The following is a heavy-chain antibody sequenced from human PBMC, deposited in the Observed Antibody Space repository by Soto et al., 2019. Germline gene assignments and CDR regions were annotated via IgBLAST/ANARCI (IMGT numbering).Heavy chain of an antibody. Sequence: EVQLLESGGALLQPVGSLRLSCAASGLTFSNYSMSGVRQAPGKGLEWDSSINCTGGGTYYADSLKGRFTISRDNSKNTLYLQINSLRAEDTAGYFCAKAYPVGETVAGAPTALDYWGQGTLGTVSS. D-gene: IGHD6-19*01. CDR2: INCTGGGT. J-gene: IGHJ4*02. CDR1: GLTFSNYS. V-gene: IGHV3-23*01. CDR3: AKAYPVGETVAGAPTALDY.